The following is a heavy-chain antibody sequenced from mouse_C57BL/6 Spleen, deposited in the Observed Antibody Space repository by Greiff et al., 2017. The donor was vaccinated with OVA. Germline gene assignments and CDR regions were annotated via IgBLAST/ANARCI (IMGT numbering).Heavy chain of an antibody. CDR2: ISYDGSN. CDR3: ARGALIYYGSSPYFDV. Sequence: EVQLQQSGPGLVKPSQSLSLTCSVTGYSITSGYYWNWIRQFPGNKLEWMGYISYDGSNNYNPSLKNRISITRDTSKNQFFLKLNSVTTEDTATYYCARGALIYYGSSPYFDVWGTGTTVTVSS. J-gene: IGHJ1*03. V-gene: IGHV3-6*01. D-gene: IGHD1-1*01. CDR1: GYSITSGYY.